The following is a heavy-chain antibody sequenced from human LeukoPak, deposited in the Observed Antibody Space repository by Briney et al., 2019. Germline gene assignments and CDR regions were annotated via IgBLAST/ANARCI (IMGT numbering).Heavy chain of an antibody. CDR1: GGSISSGSYY. CDR2: IYTSGST. CDR3: ARVRLELHLGWFDP. J-gene: IGHJ5*02. V-gene: IGHV4-61*02. D-gene: IGHD1-7*01. Sequence: NPSETLSLTCTVSGGSISSGSYYWSWIRQPAGKGPEWIGRIYTSGSTNYNPSLKSRVTISVDTSKNQFSLKLSSVTAADTAVYYCARVRLELHLGWFDPWGQGTLVTVSS.